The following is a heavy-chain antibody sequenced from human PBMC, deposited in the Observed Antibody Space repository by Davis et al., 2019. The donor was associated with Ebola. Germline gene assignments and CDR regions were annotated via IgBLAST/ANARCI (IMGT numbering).Heavy chain of an antibody. CDR2: ISGSGGST. V-gene: IGHV3-23*01. J-gene: IGHJ4*02. CDR1: GFNFRSYW. CDR3: AKAPLSTGRVFFDY. D-gene: IGHD1-14*01. Sequence: GGSLRLSCAASGFNFRSYWMGWVRQAPGKGLEWVSVISGSGGSTYYAESVKGRFTISRDNSKNTLYLQMNSLRAEDTAVYYCAKAPLSTGRVFFDYWGQGTLVTVSS.